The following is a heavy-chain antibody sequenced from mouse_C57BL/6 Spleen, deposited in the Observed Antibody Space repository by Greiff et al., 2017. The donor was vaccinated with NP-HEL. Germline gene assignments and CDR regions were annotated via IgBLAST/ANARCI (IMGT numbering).Heavy chain of an antibody. CDR1: GYTFTSYW. CDR3: SRSAQELSFDY. Sequence: VQLQQSGTELVKPGASVKLSCKASGYTFTSYWMHWVKQRPGQGLEWIGNINPSNGGTNYNEKFKSKATLTVDKSSSTAYMQLSSLTSEDSAVYDCSRSAQELSFDYWGQGTTLTVSS. J-gene: IGHJ2*01. V-gene: IGHV1-53*01. CDR2: INPSNGGT.